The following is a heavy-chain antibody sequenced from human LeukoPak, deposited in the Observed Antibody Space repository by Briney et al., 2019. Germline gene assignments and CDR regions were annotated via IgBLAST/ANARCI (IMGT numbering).Heavy chain of an antibody. D-gene: IGHD3-22*01. V-gene: IGHV3-7*01. Sequence: GSLRLSCAASGLTFGSYWMTWVRQAPGKGLEWVANINELGNEKHYVDSVKGRFTVARDNAKNSLFLQMNSLRAEDAAIYYCSSGSHMDVWGKGTTVSVSS. J-gene: IGHJ6*03. CDR1: GLTFGSYW. CDR3: SSGSHMDV. CDR2: INELGNEK.